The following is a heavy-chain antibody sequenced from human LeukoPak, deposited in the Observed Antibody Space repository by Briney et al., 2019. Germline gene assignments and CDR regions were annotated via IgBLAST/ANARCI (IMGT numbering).Heavy chain of an antibody. V-gene: IGHV3-23*01. Sequence: PGGSLRLSCAASGFTFSSYAMSWVRQAPGKGLEWVSIISGSGGSTDYADSVKGRFTISRDNSKNTLYLQMNSLRAEDTAVYYCARKKIGDYCFDYWGQEPWSPSPQ. CDR3: ARKKIGDYCFDY. J-gene: IGHJ4*01. D-gene: IGHD4-17*01. CDR1: GFTFSSYA. CDR2: ISGSGGST.